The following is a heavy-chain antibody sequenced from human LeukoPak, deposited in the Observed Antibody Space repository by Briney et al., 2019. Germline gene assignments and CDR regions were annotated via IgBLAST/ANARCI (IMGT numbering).Heavy chain of an antibody. CDR3: ARDKGQLWPMCYFDY. D-gene: IGHD5-18*01. V-gene: IGHV3-30-3*01. J-gene: IGHJ4*02. Sequence: GRSLRLSCAASGFTFSSYAMHWVRQAPGKGLEWVAVISYDGSNKYYADSVKGRFTISRDNSKNTLYLQMNSLRAEDTAVYYCARDKGQLWPMCYFDYWGQGTLVTVSS. CDR2: ISYDGSNK. CDR1: GFTFSSYA.